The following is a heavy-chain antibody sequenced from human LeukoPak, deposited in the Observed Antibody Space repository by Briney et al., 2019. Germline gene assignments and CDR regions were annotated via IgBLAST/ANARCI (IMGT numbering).Heavy chain of an antibody. D-gene: IGHD1-26*01. J-gene: IGHJ6*02. Sequence: GGSLRLSCAGSGFTFSSYAMSWVRQAPGKGLEWVSTISGNGGAGTYYADSVKGRFTVSIDNSRNTLYLPMNSLRAEDTAVYYCVKDRGGSPFYGMDVWGQGTTVTVSS. CDR2: ISGNGGAGT. V-gene: IGHV3-23*01. CDR3: VKDRGGSPFYGMDV. CDR1: GFTFSSYA.